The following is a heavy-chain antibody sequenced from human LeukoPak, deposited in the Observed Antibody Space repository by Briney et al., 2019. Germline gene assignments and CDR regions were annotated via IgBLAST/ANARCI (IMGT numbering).Heavy chain of an antibody. J-gene: IGHJ4*02. D-gene: IGHD1-26*01. CDR1: GGSFSGYY. V-gene: IGHV4-34*01. CDR2: INHSGST. Sequence: SETLSLTCAVYGGSFSGYYWSWIRQPPGKGLEWIGEINHSGSTNYNPSLKSRVTISVDTSKNQFSLELSSVTAADTAVYYCAIRSYQHDYWGQGTLVTVSS. CDR3: AIRSYQHDY.